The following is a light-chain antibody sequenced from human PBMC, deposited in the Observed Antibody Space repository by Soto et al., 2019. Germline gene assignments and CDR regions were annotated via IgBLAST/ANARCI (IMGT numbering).Light chain of an antibody. Sequence: VVVTQSPATLSVSPGERVILSCRTSQPINTKLAWYQQRRGQVPRLLFYDASTRANGVPARFSGSGFGTDFSLTINSLLSEDSAIYYCQEYYKWPQYTFVQGTRVEIK. CDR1: QPINTK. CDR2: DAS. J-gene: IGKJ2*01. CDR3: QEYYKWPQYT. V-gene: IGKV3-15*01.